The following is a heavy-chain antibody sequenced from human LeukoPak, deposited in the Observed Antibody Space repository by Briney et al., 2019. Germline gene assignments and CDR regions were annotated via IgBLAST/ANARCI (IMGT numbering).Heavy chain of an antibody. CDR3: ARDRMNDAFDI. V-gene: IGHV1-2*02. CDR2: INPNSGGT. Sequence: ASVKVSCKTSGYTFTSYDTNWVRQATGQGLEWMGWINPNSGGTNYAQKFQGRVTMTRDTSISTAYMELSRLRSDDTAVYYCARDRMNDAFDIWGQGTMVTVSS. D-gene: IGHD2/OR15-2a*01. J-gene: IGHJ3*02. CDR1: GYTFTSYD.